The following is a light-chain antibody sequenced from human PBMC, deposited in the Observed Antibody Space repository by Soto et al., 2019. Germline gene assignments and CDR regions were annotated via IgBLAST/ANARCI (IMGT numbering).Light chain of an antibody. CDR1: QSISSW. J-gene: IGKJ5*01. V-gene: IGKV1-5*03. Sequence: DIQFTQSPSTLSASVGDRATITCRASQSISSWLAWYQQTPGKAPKLLIYKASSLESGVPSRFSGSGSGTECTLTISSLQPDDFPTYYCQQYNAYSMTFGQGTRLEI. CDR2: KAS. CDR3: QQYNAYSMT.